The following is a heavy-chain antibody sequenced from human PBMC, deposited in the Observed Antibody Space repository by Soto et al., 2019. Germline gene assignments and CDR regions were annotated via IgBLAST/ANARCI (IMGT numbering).Heavy chain of an antibody. CDR1: GGSISSYY. Sequence: SETLSLTCTVSGGSISSYYWSWIRQPPGKGLEWIGYIYYSGSTNYNPSLKSRVTISVDTSKNQFSLKLSSVTAADTAVYYCARGTVRIAAPSTYYYYMDVWGKGTTVTVSS. CDR2: IYYSGST. J-gene: IGHJ6*03. D-gene: IGHD6-25*01. V-gene: IGHV4-59*01. CDR3: ARGTVRIAAPSTYYYYMDV.